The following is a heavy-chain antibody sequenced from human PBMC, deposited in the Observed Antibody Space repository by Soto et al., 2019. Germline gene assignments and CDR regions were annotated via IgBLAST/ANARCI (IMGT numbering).Heavy chain of an antibody. CDR3: AKDLSSRWLTHDY. D-gene: IGHD6-19*01. Sequence: GGSLRLSCAASGFTFSIYAMSWVRQAPGKGLEWVSAISGSGGHTYYADSVKGRFTISRDNSKNTLYLQMNSLRAEDTALYYCAKDLSSRWLTHDYWGQGTLVTVSS. CDR1: GFTFSIYA. CDR2: ISGSGGHT. V-gene: IGHV3-23*01. J-gene: IGHJ4*02.